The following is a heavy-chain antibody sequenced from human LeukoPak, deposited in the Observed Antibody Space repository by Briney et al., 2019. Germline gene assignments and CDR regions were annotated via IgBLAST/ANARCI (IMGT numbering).Heavy chain of an antibody. CDR2: ISYDGSNK. J-gene: IGHJ4*02. Sequence: GGSLRLSCAASGFAFSSYAMHWVRQAPGKGLEWVAVISYDGSNKYYADSVKGRFTISRDNSKNTLYLQMNSLRVEDTAVYFCARDWVYKIDYWGRGTLVTVSS. D-gene: IGHD5-24*01. CDR1: GFAFSSYA. V-gene: IGHV3-30-3*01. CDR3: ARDWVYKIDY.